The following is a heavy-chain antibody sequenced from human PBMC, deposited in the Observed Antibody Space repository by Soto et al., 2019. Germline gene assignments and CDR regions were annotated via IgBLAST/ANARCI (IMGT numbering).Heavy chain of an antibody. J-gene: IGHJ4*02. Sequence: EVQLVESGGGLVNPGGSIIISCAASGFNISNAWMSWVRQVPGKGLEWVGRIKSKTDGGTADFAAPVKGRFILSRDDSKSTLYLQMDSLKTEDSAVYYCTTLPLDFWGQGTLVTVSS. V-gene: IGHV3-15*05. CDR2: IKSKTDGGTA. CDR1: GFNISNAW. CDR3: TTLPLDF.